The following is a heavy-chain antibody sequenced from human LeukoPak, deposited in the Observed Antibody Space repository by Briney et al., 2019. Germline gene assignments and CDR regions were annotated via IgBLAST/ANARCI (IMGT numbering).Heavy chain of an antibody. V-gene: IGHV3-74*01. CDR2: IRSDGSDT. CDR3: AATDFWSGYFYFDY. CDR1: GFTFSDTW. Sequence: TGGSLRLSCAASGFTFSDTWMHWVRQAPGEGLVWVSRIRSDGSDTRYAESVKGRFTISRDNAKNTLYLQMNSLRAEDTAVYYCAATDFWSGYFYFDYWGQGTLVTVSS. J-gene: IGHJ4*02. D-gene: IGHD3-3*01.